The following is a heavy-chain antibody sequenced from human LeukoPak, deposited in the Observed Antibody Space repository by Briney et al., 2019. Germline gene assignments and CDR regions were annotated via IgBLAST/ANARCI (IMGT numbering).Heavy chain of an antibody. V-gene: IGHV4-59*08. J-gene: IGHJ4*02. Sequence: PSETLSLTCTVSGGSISSYYWSWIRQPPGKGLEWIGYIYYSGSTNYNPSLKSRVTISVDTSKNQFSLKLSSVTAADTAVYYCARVDSSSWEFDYWGQGTLVTVSS. CDR3: ARVDSSSWEFDY. D-gene: IGHD6-13*01. CDR1: GGSISSYY. CDR2: IYYSGST.